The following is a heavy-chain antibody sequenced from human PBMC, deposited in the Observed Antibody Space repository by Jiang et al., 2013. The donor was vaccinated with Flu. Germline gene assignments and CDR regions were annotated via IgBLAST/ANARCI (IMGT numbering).Heavy chain of an antibody. CDR1: GFTFSSYW. Sequence: QLVESGGGLVQPGGSLRLSCAASGFTFSSYWMHWVRQAPGKGLVWVSRINSDGSSTSYADSVKGRFTISRDNAKNTLYLQMNSLRAEDTAVYYCARVYFEYQLLSDGMDVWGQGTTVTVSS. J-gene: IGHJ6*02. D-gene: IGHD2-2*01. CDR2: INSDGSST. V-gene: IGHV3-74*01. CDR3: ARVYFEYQLLSDGMDV.